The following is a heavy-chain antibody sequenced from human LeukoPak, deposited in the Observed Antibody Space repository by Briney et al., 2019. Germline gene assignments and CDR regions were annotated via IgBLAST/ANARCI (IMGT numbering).Heavy chain of an antibody. CDR1: GGTFSTNT. V-gene: IGHV1-69*13. Sequence: AASVKVSCKASGGTFSTNTISWVRQAPGQGLEWLGGIIPLYGTPNHAQKFQRRVTISADESTRKAYMELSSLRSEDTAVYYCARGQGPPDEWGQGTLVTVSS. CDR2: IIPLYGTP. CDR3: ARGQGPPDE. J-gene: IGHJ4*02.